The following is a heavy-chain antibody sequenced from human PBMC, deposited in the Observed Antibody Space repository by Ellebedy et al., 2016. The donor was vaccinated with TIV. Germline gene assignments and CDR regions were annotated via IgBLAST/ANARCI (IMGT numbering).Heavy chain of an antibody. J-gene: IGHJ4*02. Sequence: GESLKISCAASGFTFGTYWMYWVRQAPGKGLVWVSRINSAGSGRSYPDSVEGRFTISRDNARNTLYLQMDSLRAEDTAVYYCARLDSSGYLQHFDYWGLGTLVTVSS. CDR3: ARLDSSGYLQHFDY. D-gene: IGHD3-22*01. V-gene: IGHV3-74*01. CDR2: INSAGSGR. CDR1: GFTFGTYW.